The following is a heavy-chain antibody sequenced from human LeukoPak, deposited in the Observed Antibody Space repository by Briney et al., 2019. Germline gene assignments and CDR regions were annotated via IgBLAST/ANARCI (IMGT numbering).Heavy chain of an antibody. J-gene: IGHJ6*03. Sequence: SETLSLTCTVSGGPISSGSYYWSWIRQPAGKGLEWIGRIYPSGSTNYNPSLKSRVTMSVDTSKNQFSLKLSSVTAADTAVYYCVRTTEGGYTYNYFYYYYMDVWGKGTTVTISS. CDR1: GGPISSGSYY. CDR2: IYPSGST. CDR3: VRTTEGGYTYNYFYYYYMDV. D-gene: IGHD5-18*01. V-gene: IGHV4-61*02.